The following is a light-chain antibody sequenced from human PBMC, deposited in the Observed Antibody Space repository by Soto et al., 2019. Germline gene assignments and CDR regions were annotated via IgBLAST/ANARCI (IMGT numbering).Light chain of an antibody. CDR3: QQYNNWPHT. Sequence: EMVMTQSPATLSVSPGEGATLSCRATQSIGNSLAWYQQKPGQAPRLLIYGASTRVTGIPARFSGSGSGTEFTLTITSLQSEDFAVYYCQQYNNWPHTFGQGTKVDIK. CDR2: GAS. J-gene: IGKJ2*01. CDR1: QSIGNS. V-gene: IGKV3-15*01.